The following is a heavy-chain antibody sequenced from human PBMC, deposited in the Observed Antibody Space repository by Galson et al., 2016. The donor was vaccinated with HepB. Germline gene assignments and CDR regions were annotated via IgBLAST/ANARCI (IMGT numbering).Heavy chain of an antibody. CDR3: AKGQWGTFFKPFES. V-gene: IGHV4-4*02. J-gene: IGHJ4*02. Sequence: LEWIGEIYRSGSTNYNPSLKSRVSISVDESKNQFSLRLSSVTADDSGIYYCAKGQWGTFFKPFESWGPGTLVTVSS. D-gene: IGHD1-26*01. CDR2: IYRSGST.